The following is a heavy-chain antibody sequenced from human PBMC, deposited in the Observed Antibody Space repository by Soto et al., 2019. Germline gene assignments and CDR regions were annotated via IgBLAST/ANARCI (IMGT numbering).Heavy chain of an antibody. D-gene: IGHD2-21*01. V-gene: IGHV1-8*01. Sequence: GASVKVSCKASGYTFTSYDINWVRQATGQGLEWMGWMNPNSGNTGYAQKFQGRVTMTRNTSISTAYMELSSLRSEDTAVYYCARGGYCGGDCYYDAFDIWRQGTMVTVS. J-gene: IGHJ3*02. CDR2: MNPNSGNT. CDR3: ARGGYCGGDCYYDAFDI. CDR1: GYTFTSYD.